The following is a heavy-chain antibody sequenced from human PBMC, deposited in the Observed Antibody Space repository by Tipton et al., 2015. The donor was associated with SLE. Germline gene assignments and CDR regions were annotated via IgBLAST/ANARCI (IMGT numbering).Heavy chain of an antibody. CDR3: ARGYCSDGVCYGFGFFDY. CDR2: LYYSGNT. CDR1: GGSIWSSRHF. V-gene: IGHV4-39*07. J-gene: IGHJ4*02. Sequence: TLSLTCTVSGGSIWSSRHFWGWVRQPAGKGLEWIGVLYYSGNTYYNPSLKSPVTPSIDTSKNQFSLKMRSVTAADTAVYFCARGYCSDGVCYGFGFFDYWGQGNLVTVSS. D-gene: IGHD2-8*01.